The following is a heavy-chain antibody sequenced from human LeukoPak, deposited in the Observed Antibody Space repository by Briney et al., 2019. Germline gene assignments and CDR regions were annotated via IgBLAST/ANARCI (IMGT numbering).Heavy chain of an antibody. CDR3: ARLTVSGQLDY. CDR1: GFTVSGNY. V-gene: IGHV3-66*01. Sequence: GGSLRLSCAASGFTVSGNYMIWVRQAPGKGLEWVSVIYTDGSTYYADSVKGRFTISRDNSKTTLHLQMNCLRVEDTAVYYCARLTVSGQLDYWGQGTLVTVSS. D-gene: IGHD6-19*01. J-gene: IGHJ4*02. CDR2: IYTDGST.